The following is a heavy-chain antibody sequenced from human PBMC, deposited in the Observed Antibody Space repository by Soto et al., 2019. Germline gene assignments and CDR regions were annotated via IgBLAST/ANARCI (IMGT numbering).Heavy chain of an antibody. CDR1: GFTFSSYA. D-gene: IGHD3-22*01. CDR3: AKGSDYFGSSGYNLEYFQH. V-gene: IGHV3-23*01. J-gene: IGHJ1*01. Sequence: GGYLRLSCSASGFTFSSYAMTWVRQAPGKGLEWVSAISGSGDSTHYSDSVKGRFTISRDNSKNTLYLQMNSLRAEDTAVYFCAKGSDYFGSSGYNLEYFQHWGQGTLVTVSS. CDR2: ISGSGDST.